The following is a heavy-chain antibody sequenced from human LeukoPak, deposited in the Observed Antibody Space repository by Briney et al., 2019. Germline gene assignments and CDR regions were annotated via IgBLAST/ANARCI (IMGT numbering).Heavy chain of an antibody. CDR3: ARVNLGYCSGGSCYSGLGAFDI. CDR1: GGSISSSSYY. J-gene: IGHJ3*02. Sequence: PSETLSLTCTVSGGSISSSSYYWGWIRQPPGKGLEWIGSIYYSGSTYYNPSLKSRVTISVDTSKNHFSLKLSSVTAADTAVYYCARVNLGYCSGGSCYSGLGAFDIWGQGTMVTVSS. V-gene: IGHV4-39*07. CDR2: IYYSGST. D-gene: IGHD2-15*01.